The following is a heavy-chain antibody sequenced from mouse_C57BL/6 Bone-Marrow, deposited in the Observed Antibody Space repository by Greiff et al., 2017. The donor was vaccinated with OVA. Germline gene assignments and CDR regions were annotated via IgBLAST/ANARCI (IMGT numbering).Heavy chain of an antibody. CDR1: GFNIKDDY. Sequence: EVQRVESGAELVRPGASVKLSCTASGFNIKDDYMHWVKQRPEQGLEWIGWIDPENGDTEYASKFQGKATITADTSSNTAYLQLSSLTSEDTAVYYCTTRPYYFDYWGQGTTLTVSS. CDR2: IDPENGDT. CDR3: TTRPYYFDY. J-gene: IGHJ2*01. V-gene: IGHV14-4*01.